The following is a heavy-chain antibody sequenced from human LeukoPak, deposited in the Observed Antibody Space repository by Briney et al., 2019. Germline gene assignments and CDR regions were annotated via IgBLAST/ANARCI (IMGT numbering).Heavy chain of an antibody. V-gene: IGHV3-30*18. CDR3: TKDPGRGITGPTGNWFDP. CDR1: GFTYSSYG. J-gene: IGHJ5*02. CDR2: ISYDGSNN. D-gene: IGHD1-20*01. Sequence: GKSLRLSCAASGFTYSSYGMHWVRQAPGKGLEWVAVISYDGSNNYYSDSVKGRFAISRDNSKNTMYLQMNSLRAEDTAVYYSTKDPGRGITGPTGNWFDPWGQGTLVTVSS.